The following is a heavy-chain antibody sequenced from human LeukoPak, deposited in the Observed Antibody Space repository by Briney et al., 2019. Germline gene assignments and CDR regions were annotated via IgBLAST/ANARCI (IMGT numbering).Heavy chain of an antibody. D-gene: IGHD6-13*01. CDR2: IYYSGST. CDR1: GGSISSSSYY. V-gene: IGHV4-39*02. J-gene: IGHJ6*03. Sequence: PSETLSLTCTVSGGSISSSSYYWGWIRQPPGKGLEWIGSIYYSGSTYYNPSLKSRVTISVDTSKNQFSLKLSSVTAADTAVYYCARDVGSSWYDYYYMDVWGKGTTVTISS. CDR3: ARDVGSSWYDYYYMDV.